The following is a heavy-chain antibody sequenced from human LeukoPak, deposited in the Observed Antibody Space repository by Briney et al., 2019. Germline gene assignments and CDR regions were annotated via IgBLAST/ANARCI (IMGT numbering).Heavy chain of an antibody. Sequence: ASVKVSCKASGYTFTGYYMHWVRQAPGQGLEWMGWINPNSGGTNYAQKFQGRVTMTRDTSISTAYMELSRLRSDDTAVYYCARDKGVYYDSSGYYTGGQGTLVTASS. CDR1: GYTFTGYY. V-gene: IGHV1-2*02. CDR2: INPNSGGT. J-gene: IGHJ4*02. CDR3: ARDKGVYYDSSGYYT. D-gene: IGHD3-22*01.